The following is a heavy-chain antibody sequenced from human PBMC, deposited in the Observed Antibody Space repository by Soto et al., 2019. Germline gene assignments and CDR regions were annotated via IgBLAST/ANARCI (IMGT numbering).Heavy chain of an antibody. CDR3: ARTAYGDI. Sequence: GGSLSLSCVASRITFRSRPMSWARQAPGEGLEWVASTKQDGSEKYYVDSVKGRFTISRDNAKNSLYLQMNSLRAEDTAVYYCARTAYGDIWGQGTMVTVSS. CDR2: TKQDGSEK. V-gene: IGHV3-7*03. D-gene: IGHD2-21*01. CDR1: RITFRSRP. J-gene: IGHJ3*02.